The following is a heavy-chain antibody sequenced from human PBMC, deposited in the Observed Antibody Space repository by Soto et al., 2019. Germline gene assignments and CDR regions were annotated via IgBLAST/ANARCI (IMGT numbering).Heavy chain of an antibody. J-gene: IGHJ4*02. D-gene: IGHD3-3*01. CDR2: IYYSGST. CDR3: ARKLDYDFWSGYLDHSDY. Sequence: SETLSLTCTVSGGYISSSSYYWGWIRQPPGKGLEWIGSIYYSGSTYYNPSLKSRVTISVDTSKNQFSLKLSSVTAADTAVYYCARKLDYDFWSGYLDHSDYWGQGTLVTVSS. V-gene: IGHV4-39*01. CDR1: GGYISSSSYY.